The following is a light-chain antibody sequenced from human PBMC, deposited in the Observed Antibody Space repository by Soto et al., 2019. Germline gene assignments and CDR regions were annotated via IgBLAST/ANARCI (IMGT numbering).Light chain of an antibody. CDR1: QSISDT. J-gene: IGKJ1*01. Sequence: IVVALSRSAVSGARGGCRTLSSAASQSISDTLAWYQQQPGQAPRPLIHGASTRATGFPARFSGSGSGTDINLTCSRLQSTDPAIYYSQVYTNRPWAFGQGTKVDIK. CDR2: GAS. V-gene: IGKV3-15*01. CDR3: QVYTNRPWA.